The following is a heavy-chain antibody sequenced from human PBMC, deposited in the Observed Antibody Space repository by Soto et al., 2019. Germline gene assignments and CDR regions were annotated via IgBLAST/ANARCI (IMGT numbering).Heavy chain of an antibody. D-gene: IGHD3-10*01. V-gene: IGHV4-59*08. Sequence: PSETLSLTCTVSGGSISSYYWSWIRQPPGKGLEWIGYIYYSGSTNYNPSLKSRVTISVDTSKNQFSLKLSSVTAADTAVYYCARAAYYCSGSGWFDPWGQGTLVTVSS. CDR3: ARAAYYCSGSGWFDP. J-gene: IGHJ5*02. CDR1: GGSISSYY. CDR2: IYYSGST.